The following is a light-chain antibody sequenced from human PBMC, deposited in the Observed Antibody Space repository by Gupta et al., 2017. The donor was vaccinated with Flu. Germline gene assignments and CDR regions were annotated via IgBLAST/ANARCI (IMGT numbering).Light chain of an antibody. J-gene: IGKJ5*01. CDR1: QSVSSY. CDR2: DAS. Sequence: EMVLTQSPATLSLPPGERATLPCRASQSVSSYLAWYQQKPGQAPRLLIYDASNGATGIPARFSGSGSGTDFPLTISSLEHEDFAVYCCQQRSNWITFGQGTRLEIK. CDR3: QQRSNWIT. V-gene: IGKV3-11*01.